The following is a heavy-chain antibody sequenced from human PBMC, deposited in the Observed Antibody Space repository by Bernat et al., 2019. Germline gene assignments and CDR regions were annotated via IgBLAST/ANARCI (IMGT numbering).Heavy chain of an antibody. Sequence: QLQLQESGPGLVKPSETLSLTCTVSGGSISSSSYYWGWIRQPPGKGLEWIGSSYYSGSTYYNPSLKSRVTISVDTSKNQFSLKLSSVTAADTAVYYCASTYSSGWLDAFDIWGQGTMVTVSS. J-gene: IGHJ3*02. CDR2: SYYSGST. D-gene: IGHD6-19*01. CDR3: ASTYSSGWLDAFDI. CDR1: GGSISSSSYY. V-gene: IGHV4-39*01.